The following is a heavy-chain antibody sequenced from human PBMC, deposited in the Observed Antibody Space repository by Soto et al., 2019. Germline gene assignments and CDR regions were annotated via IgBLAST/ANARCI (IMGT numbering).Heavy chain of an antibody. CDR1: GYPFNSYH. V-gene: IGHV1-46*02. Sequence: QVQLVQSGAEVRKPGASVKLSCQTSGYPFNSYHMHWVRQAPGQGLEWMGVINPTVGRTRYSQKFQDRVTMTRDTSTSTLYMELSSLRSEDTAIYFCARGREISFGYNWFDPWGQGPLVTVSS. D-gene: IGHD5-18*01. CDR3: ARGREISFGYNWFDP. J-gene: IGHJ5*02. CDR2: INPTVGRT.